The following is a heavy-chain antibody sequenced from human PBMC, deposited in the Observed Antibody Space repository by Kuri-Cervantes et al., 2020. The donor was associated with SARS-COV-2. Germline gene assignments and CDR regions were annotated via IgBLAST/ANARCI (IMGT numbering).Heavy chain of an antibody. CDR3: AGGLSRKPFDY. V-gene: IGHV3-7*01. J-gene: IGHJ4*02. CDR2: IKQDGSEK. Sequence: GGSLRLSCAASGFTFSSYWMSWVRQAPGKGLEWVANIKQDGSEKYYVDSVKGRFTISRDNAKNSLYLQMNSLRAEDTAVYYCAGGLSRKPFDYWGQGTLVTVSS. CDR1: GFTFSSYW.